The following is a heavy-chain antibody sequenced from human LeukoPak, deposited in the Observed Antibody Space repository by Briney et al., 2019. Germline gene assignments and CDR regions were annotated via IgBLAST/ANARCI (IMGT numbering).Heavy chain of an antibody. Sequence: GGSLRLSCAASGFTFSSYWMSWVRQAPGKGLEWVANIKQDGSEKYYVDSVKGRFTISRDNAKNSLYLQMNSLRAEDTAVYYCARGYYGDYVVYMDVWGKGTTVTVSS. CDR2: IKQDGSEK. V-gene: IGHV3-7*01. CDR3: ARGYYGDYVVYMDV. J-gene: IGHJ6*03. CDR1: GFTFSSYW. D-gene: IGHD4-17*01.